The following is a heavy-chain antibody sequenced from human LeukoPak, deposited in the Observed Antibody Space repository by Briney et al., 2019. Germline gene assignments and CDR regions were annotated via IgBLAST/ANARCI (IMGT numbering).Heavy chain of an antibody. J-gene: IGHJ4*02. V-gene: IGHV3-30-3*01. CDR2: ISHDGSNK. CDR1: GFTFSSYA. Sequence: GGSLRLSCAASGFTFSSYAMHWVRQAPGKGLEWVAVISHDGSNKYYADSVKGRFTISRDNSKNTLYLQMNSLRAEDTAVYYCASPRYSSSWYGDYWGQGTLVTVSS. CDR3: ASPRYSSSWYGDY. D-gene: IGHD6-13*01.